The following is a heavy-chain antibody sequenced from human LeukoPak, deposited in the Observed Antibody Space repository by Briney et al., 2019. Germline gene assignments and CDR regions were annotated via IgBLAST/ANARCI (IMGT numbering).Heavy chain of an antibody. CDR2: IKSKTDGGTT. CDR1: GFTFSNAW. J-gene: IGHJ4*02. V-gene: IGHV3-15*01. Sequence: PGGSLRLSCAASGFTFSNAWMSWVRQAPGKGLEWVGRIKSKTDGGTTDYAAPVKGRFTISRDDSKNTLYLQMNSLKTEDTAVYYCTTATSPCYYDSSGYYYWGQGTLVTVSS. D-gene: IGHD3-22*01. CDR3: TTATSPCYYDSSGYYY.